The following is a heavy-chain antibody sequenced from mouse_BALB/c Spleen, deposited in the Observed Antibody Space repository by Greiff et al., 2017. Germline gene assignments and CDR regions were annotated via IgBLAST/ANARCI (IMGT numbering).Heavy chain of an antibody. CDR1: GYAFSRSW. CDR3: ARGNYDYVYFDV. J-gene: IGHJ1*01. Sequence: QVQLQQSGPELVKPGASVKISCKASGYAFSRSWMNWVKQRPGQGLEWIGRIYPGDGDTNYNGKFKGKATLTADKSSSTAYMQLSSLTSVDSAVYFCARGNYDYVYFDVWGAGTTVTVSS. V-gene: IGHV1-82*01. CDR2: IYPGDGDT. D-gene: IGHD2-4*01.